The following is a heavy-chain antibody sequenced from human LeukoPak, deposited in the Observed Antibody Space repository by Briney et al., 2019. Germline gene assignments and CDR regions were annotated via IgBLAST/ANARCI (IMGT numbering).Heavy chain of an antibody. J-gene: IGHJ4*02. V-gene: IGHV5-10-1*01. D-gene: IGHD5-12*01. CDR1: GYSFTSYW. Sequence: GESLKISCKGSGYSFTSYWISWVRQMPGKGLEWMGRIDPSDSYTNYSPSFQGYVTISADKSISTAYLQWSSLKASDTAMYYCATSLRGYSGYDWNYWGQGTLVTVSS. CDR3: ATSLRGYSGYDWNY. CDR2: IDPSDSYT.